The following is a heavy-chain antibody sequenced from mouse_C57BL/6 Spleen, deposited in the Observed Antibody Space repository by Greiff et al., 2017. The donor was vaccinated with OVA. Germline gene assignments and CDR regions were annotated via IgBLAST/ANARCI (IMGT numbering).Heavy chain of an antibody. D-gene: IGHD2-2*01. CDR2: IYPGTGGT. CDR1: GYAFTDYE. Sequence: QVQLQQSGAELVRPGASVTLSCKASGYAFTDYEMHWVKQTPVHGLEWIGAIYPGTGGTAYNQKFKGKAILTADKSSSTAYMELRSLTSEDSAVYYCTGEGYCGYPDYWGQGTTLTVSS. CDR3: TGEGYCGYPDY. V-gene: IGHV1-15*01. J-gene: IGHJ2*01.